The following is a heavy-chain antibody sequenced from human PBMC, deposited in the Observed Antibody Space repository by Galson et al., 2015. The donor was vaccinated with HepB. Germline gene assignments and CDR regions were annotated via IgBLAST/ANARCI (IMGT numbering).Heavy chain of an antibody. Sequence: ETLSLTCSVSGGSIISSSYYWGWIRQPPGKGLEWIGSVHYTGSTYYNPSLKSRVTISVDTSKNQFSLKLKSVTAADTALYYCARDSNSELFDSWGQGTLVIVSS. CDR3: ARDSNSELFDS. J-gene: IGHJ4*02. CDR2: VHYTGST. CDR1: GGSIISSSYY. D-gene: IGHD1-26*01. V-gene: IGHV4-39*07.